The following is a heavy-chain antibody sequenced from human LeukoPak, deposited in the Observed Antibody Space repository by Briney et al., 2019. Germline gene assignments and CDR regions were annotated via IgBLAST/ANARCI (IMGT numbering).Heavy chain of an antibody. J-gene: IGHJ6*04. CDR2: ISGSGGST. V-gene: IGHV3-23*01. D-gene: IGHD3-10*01. Sequence: PGGSLRLSCAASGFTFSSYAMSWVRQAPGKGLEWVSAISGSGGSTYYEDSVKGRFTISRDNSKNTLYLQMNSLRAEDTAVYYCAKARAKKNFWRGVLDVWGKGTTVTVSS. CDR3: AKARAKKNFWRGVLDV. CDR1: GFTFSSYA.